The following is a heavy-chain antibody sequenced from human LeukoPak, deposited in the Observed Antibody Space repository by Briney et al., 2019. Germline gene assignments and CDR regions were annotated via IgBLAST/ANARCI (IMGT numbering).Heavy chain of an antibody. J-gene: IGHJ4*02. V-gene: IGHV3-30*04. D-gene: IGHD6-19*01. Sequence: GRSLRLSRAASGFTFSSYAMHWVRQAPGKGLEWVAVISYDGSNKYYADSVKGRFTTSRDNSKNTLYLQMNSLRAEDTAVYYCARGDALAGTFDSWGQGTLVTVSS. CDR2: ISYDGSNK. CDR1: GFTFSSYA. CDR3: ARGDALAGTFDS.